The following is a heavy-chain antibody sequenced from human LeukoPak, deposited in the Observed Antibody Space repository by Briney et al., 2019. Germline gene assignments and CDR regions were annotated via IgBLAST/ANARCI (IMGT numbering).Heavy chain of an antibody. Sequence: GGSLRLSCVASGFSFSSYGMHWVRQAPGRGLEWVADIWYDGSNKYYADSVKGRFTISRDNSKNTLYLQMNSLRAEDTAVYYCAKDVGSYCGGDCYSGFDYWGQGTLVTVSS. CDR2: IWYDGSNK. CDR3: AKDVGSYCGGDCYSGFDY. V-gene: IGHV3-33*06. CDR1: GFSFSSYG. J-gene: IGHJ4*02. D-gene: IGHD2-21*02.